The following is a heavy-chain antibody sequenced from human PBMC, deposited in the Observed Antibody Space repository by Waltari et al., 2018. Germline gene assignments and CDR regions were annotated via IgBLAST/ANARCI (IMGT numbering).Heavy chain of an antibody. D-gene: IGHD3-16*01. Sequence: QVQLQESGPRLVEPWETLSLTCRISGVSISDYYWSWIRQPAGKGLEFIGRVYTTGTTDYNPSLRSRATVSVDKSKNHFSLSLTSVTAADTAIYDCARGYSDDGGEYFQHWGQGTLVSVSS. CDR1: GVSISDYY. J-gene: IGHJ1*01. CDR3: ARGYSDDGGEYFQH. V-gene: IGHV4-4*07. CDR2: VYTTGTT.